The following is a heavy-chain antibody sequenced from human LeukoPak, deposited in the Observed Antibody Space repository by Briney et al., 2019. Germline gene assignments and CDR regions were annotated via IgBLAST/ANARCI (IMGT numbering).Heavy chain of an antibody. D-gene: IGHD1-26*01. CDR3: ARDKVGVTTRAFDI. J-gene: IGHJ3*02. CDR1: GFTFSSYW. CDR2: INTDGSST. V-gene: IGHV3-74*01. Sequence: GGSLRLSCAASGFTFSSYWMHWVRQAPGKGLAWVSRINTDGSSTSYADSVKGRFTISRDNAKNTLYLQMNSLIAEDTAVYYCARDKVGVTTRAFDIWGQGTMVTVSS.